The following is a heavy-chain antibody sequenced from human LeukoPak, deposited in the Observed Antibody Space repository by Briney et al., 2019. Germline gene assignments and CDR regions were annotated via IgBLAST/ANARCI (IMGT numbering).Heavy chain of an antibody. D-gene: IGHD5-24*01. CDR1: GGSFSGYY. Sequence: SETLSLTCAVYGGSFSGYYWSWIRQPPGKGLEWIGEINHSGSTNYNPSLKSRVTMSVDTSKNQFSLKLSSVTAADTAVYYCARDGYNREIFDYWGQGTLVTVSS. J-gene: IGHJ4*02. CDR2: INHSGST. CDR3: ARDGYNREIFDY. V-gene: IGHV4-34*01.